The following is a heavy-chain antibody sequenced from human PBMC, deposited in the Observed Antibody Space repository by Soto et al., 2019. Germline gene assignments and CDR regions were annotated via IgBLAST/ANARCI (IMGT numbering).Heavy chain of an antibody. D-gene: IGHD3-3*01. CDR3: ARGSYDFWSGYLSYYYYYMDV. J-gene: IGHJ6*03. Sequence: ASVKVSCKASGYTFTSYGISWVRQAPGQGLEWMGWISAYNGNTNYAQKLQGRVTMTTDTSTSTAYMELRSLRSDDTAVYYCARGSYDFWSGYLSYYYYYMDVWGKGTTVTVSS. CDR1: GYTFTSYG. V-gene: IGHV1-18*01. CDR2: ISAYNGNT.